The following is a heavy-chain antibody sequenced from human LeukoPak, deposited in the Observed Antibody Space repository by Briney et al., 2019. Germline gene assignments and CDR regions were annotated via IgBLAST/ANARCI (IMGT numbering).Heavy chain of an antibody. Sequence: SVKVSCMPSVGTFIVHAISWVRQAPGQGLEWMGRVIPIFGTANYAPKLQGRVTITAETSTSTAYMELSSLKSEDTAIYYCARVREARSPPPLTYWGHGTLITVSS. J-gene: IGHJ4*01. V-gene: IGHV1-69*06. CDR2: VIPIFGTA. CDR1: VGTFIVHA. CDR3: ARVREARSPPPLTY. D-gene: IGHD3-9*01.